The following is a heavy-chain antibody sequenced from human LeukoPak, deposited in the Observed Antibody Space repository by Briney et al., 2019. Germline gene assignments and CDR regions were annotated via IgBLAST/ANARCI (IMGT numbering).Heavy chain of an antibody. CDR3: ASKHCDSSGLDY. J-gene: IGHJ4*02. V-gene: IGHV3-20*04. Sequence: TGGSLRLSCAASGFTFDDYGMSWVRQAPGKGLEWVSGINWNGGSTGYADSVKGRFTISRDNAKNSLYLQMNSLRAEDTALYYCASKHCDSSGLDYWGQGTLVTVSS. D-gene: IGHD3-22*01. CDR1: GFTFDDYG. CDR2: INWNGGST.